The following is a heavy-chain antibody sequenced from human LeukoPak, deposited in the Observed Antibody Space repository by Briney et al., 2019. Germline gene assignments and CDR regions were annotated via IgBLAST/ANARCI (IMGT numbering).Heavy chain of an antibody. V-gene: IGHV4-34*01. CDR2: INHSGST. CDR1: GGSFSGYY. Sequence: SETLSLTCAVYGGSFSGYYWSWIRQPPGKGLEWIGEINHSGSTNYNPSLKSRVTISVDTSKNQFSLKLSSVTAADTAVYYCARLVATDFDYWGQGTLVTVSS. CDR3: ARLVATDFDY. D-gene: IGHD5-12*01. J-gene: IGHJ4*02.